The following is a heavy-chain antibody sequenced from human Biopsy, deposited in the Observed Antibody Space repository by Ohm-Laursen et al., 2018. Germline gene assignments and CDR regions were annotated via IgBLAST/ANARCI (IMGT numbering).Heavy chain of an antibody. D-gene: IGHD2-15*01. CDR2: IRGSGDST. CDR3: EKTGGGGSCYPH. Sequence: SLRLSCAASGFTFSSYGMSWVRQAPGKGLEWVSSIRGSGDSTNYAASVKGRFTISRDNSKNTLFLQMNSLRAEDTAVYYCEKTGGGGSCYPHWGQGTLVTVSS. V-gene: IGHV3-23*01. J-gene: IGHJ4*02. CDR1: GFTFSSYG.